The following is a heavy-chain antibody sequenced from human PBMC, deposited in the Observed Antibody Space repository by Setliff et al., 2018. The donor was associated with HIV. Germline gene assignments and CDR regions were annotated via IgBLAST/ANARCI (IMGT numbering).Heavy chain of an antibody. D-gene: IGHD3-10*01. Sequence: SETLSPTCTVSGASISSGGYYWSWIRQHPGKGLEWIGYIYYSGSTYYNPSLKSRVSMSVYTSENQFSLKLSSVTAADTAVYYCAREKTTLVRGVIIFQFFDYWGQGKLVTVSS. V-gene: IGHV4-31*03. CDR2: IYYSGST. CDR1: GASISSGGYY. CDR3: AREKTTLVRGVIIFQFFDY. J-gene: IGHJ4*02.